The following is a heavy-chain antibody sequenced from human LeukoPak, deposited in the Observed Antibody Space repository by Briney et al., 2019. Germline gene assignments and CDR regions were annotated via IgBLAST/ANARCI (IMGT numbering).Heavy chain of an antibody. J-gene: IGHJ1*01. CDR3: VGDGRDGYNRYFHH. D-gene: IGHD5-24*01. CDR1: GFTFSMSA. Sequence: PGGSLRLCCSASGFTFSMSAMHWVRQAPGKGLQYVSVISGNGVSTSYADSVKGRFTISRDNSKNTVYLQMSSLRAEDTAVYYCVGDGRDGYNRYFHHWGQGTLVTVSS. V-gene: IGHV3-64D*06. CDR2: ISGNGVST.